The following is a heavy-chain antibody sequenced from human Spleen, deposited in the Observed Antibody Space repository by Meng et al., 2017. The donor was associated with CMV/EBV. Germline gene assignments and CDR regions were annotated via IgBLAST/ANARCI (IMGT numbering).Heavy chain of an antibody. Sequence: SETLSLTCTVSGGPVTSGTYYWSWIRQPPGKGLEWIGYIYYSGSTNYSPSLKSRVTISVDTSKNQFSLKLSSVTAADTAVYYCAREMTYCSSINCYTAFDIWGQGTMVTVSS. J-gene: IGHJ3*02. CDR3: AREMTYCSSINCYTAFDI. CDR2: IYYSGST. V-gene: IGHV4-61*01. CDR1: GGPVTSGTYY. D-gene: IGHD2-2*02.